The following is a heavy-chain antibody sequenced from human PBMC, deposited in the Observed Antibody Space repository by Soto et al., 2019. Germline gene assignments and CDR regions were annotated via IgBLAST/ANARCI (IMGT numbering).Heavy chain of an antibody. D-gene: IGHD2-15*01. CDR3: AAQRVVAATYDY. CDR2: IYYSGST. CDR1: GGSISSYY. J-gene: IGHJ4*02. Sequence: SETLSLTCTVSGGSISSYYWSWIRQPPGKGLEWIGYIYYSGSTNYNPSLKSRVTISVDTSKNQFSLKLSSVTAADTAVYYCAAQRVVAATYDYWGQGTLVTVSS. V-gene: IGHV4-59*01.